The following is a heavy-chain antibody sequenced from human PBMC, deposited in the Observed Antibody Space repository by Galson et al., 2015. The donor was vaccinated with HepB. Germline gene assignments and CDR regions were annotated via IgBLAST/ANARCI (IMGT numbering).Heavy chain of an antibody. Sequence: SVKVSCKASGYTFTDYVVNWVRQAPGQGLEWIGWMNTNTGKPTYSPDFAGRFVFSLDTSLTTAYLQISSLETDDTAVYYCARSPLRFLDWLPYYDYYYMDVWGEGTTVTVSS. CDR3: ARSPLRFLDWLPYYDYYYMDV. V-gene: IGHV7-4-1*02. J-gene: IGHJ6*03. CDR1: GYTFTDYV. CDR2: MNTNTGKP. D-gene: IGHD3-3*01.